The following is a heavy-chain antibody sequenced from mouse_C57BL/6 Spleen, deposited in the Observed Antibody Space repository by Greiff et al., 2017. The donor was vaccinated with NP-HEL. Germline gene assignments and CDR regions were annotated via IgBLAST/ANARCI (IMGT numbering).Heavy chain of an antibody. CDR3: ARPLPWFAY. V-gene: IGHV5-4*03. Sequence: EVKLVESGGGLVKPGGSLKLSCAASGFTFSSYAMSWVRQTPEKRLEWVATISDGGSYTYYPDNVKGRFTISRDNAKNNLYLQMSHLKSEDTAMYYCARPLPWFAYWGQGTLVTVSA. CDR1: GFTFSSYA. CDR2: ISDGGSYT. J-gene: IGHJ3*01.